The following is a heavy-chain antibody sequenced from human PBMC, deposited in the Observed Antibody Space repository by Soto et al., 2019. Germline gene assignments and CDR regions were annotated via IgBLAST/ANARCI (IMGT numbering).Heavy chain of an antibody. J-gene: IGHJ6*02. CDR2: MNTNSGNT. CDR1: GYTFTSYD. V-gene: IGHV1-8*01. CDR3: ARPRSGSYDYGMDF. Sequence: QVQLVQSGAEVKKPGASVTVSCKASGYTFTSYDINWVRQATGQGLERMGGMNTNSGNTGYAQKLQCSVNVNRNTSIITAYMELSSLRSELTAVYYSARPRSGSYDYGMDFWGQGNAVTVS. D-gene: IGHD3-3*01.